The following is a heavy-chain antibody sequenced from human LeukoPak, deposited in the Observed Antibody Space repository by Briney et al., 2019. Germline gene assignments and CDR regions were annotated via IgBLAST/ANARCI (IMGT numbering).Heavy chain of an antibody. CDR1: GYTFTSLV. CDR3: ARAHYDYVWGRPEDI. CDR2: MNPNSGNT. V-gene: IGHV1-8*01. D-gene: IGHD3-16*01. Sequence: GASVKASCKASGYTFTSLVINGGDRAIEKGLEGMEGMNPNSGNTGYAQKFQGRVTMTRNTSISTAYMELSSLRSEDTAVYYCARAHYDYVWGRPEDIWGQGTMVTVSS. J-gene: IGHJ3*02.